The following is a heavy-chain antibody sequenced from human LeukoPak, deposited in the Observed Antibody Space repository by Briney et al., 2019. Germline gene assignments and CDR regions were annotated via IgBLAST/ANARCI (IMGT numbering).Heavy chain of an antibody. CDR3: AKDISSGWPYCFHY. V-gene: IGHV3-30*02. J-gene: IGHJ4*02. Sequence: GGSLRLSCAASGFTFSTYGMLWVRQAPGKGLEWVAFIRYDGNKKYYADSVKGRFTISRDNSKNTLYLQMNSLRAEDTALYYCAKDISSGWPYCFHYWGQGTLVTVSS. D-gene: IGHD6-19*01. CDR2: IRYDGNKK. CDR1: GFTFSTYG.